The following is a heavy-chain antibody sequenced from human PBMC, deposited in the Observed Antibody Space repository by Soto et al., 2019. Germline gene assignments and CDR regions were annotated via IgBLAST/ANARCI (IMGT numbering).Heavy chain of an antibody. CDR3: ARDGLYYDSSGYYFDY. J-gene: IGHJ4*02. V-gene: IGHV3-21*01. Sequence: GSLRLSCAASGFTFSSYSMNWVRQAPGKGLEWVSSISSSSSYIYYADSVKGRFTISRDNAKNSLYLQMNSLRAEDTAVYYCARDGLYYDSSGYYFDYWGQGTLVTVSS. CDR1: GFTFSSYS. D-gene: IGHD3-22*01. CDR2: ISSSSSYI.